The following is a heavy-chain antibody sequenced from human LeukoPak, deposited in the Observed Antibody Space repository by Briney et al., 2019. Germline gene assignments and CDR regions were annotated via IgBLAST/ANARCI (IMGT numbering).Heavy chain of an antibody. V-gene: IGHV1-46*01. Sequence: ASVKVSCKASGYTFTSYYMHWVRQAPGQGLEWMGIINPSGGSTSYAQKFQGRVTMTRDMSTSTVYMELSSLRSEDTAVYYCARGSGSYKSRHYFDYWGQGTLVTVSS. CDR1: GYTFTSYY. D-gene: IGHD1-26*01. J-gene: IGHJ4*02. CDR2: INPSGGST. CDR3: ARGSGSYKSRHYFDY.